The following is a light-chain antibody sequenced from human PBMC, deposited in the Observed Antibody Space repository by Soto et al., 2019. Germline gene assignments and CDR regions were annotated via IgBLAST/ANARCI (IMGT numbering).Light chain of an antibody. CDR3: CSYAGGYTYL. V-gene: IGLV2-11*01. CDR1: SNDVGAYNY. J-gene: IGLJ1*01. CDR2: GVV. Sequence: QSVLTQPPSASGSPGQSVTISCTGTSNDVGAYNYVSWYQQHPGRPPKLLIYGVVRWPSGVPDRFSGSKSGNTASLTISGLQAEDEADYFCCSYAGGYTYLFGTGTKVTVL.